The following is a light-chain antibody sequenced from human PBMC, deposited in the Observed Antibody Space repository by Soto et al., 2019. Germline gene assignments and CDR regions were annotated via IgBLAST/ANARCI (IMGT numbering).Light chain of an antibody. CDR2: DAS. CDR1: QSVGSS. Sequence: ESVLTQSPATLSLSPGERATLSCRASQSVGSSLAWYQQTPGQAPRLLIYDASNRATGIPARFSGSGSGTDFTLTISSLEPEDFAVYCCQQRSTWPLLWTFGGGTKVEI. V-gene: IGKV3-11*01. J-gene: IGKJ4*01. CDR3: QQRSTWPLLWT.